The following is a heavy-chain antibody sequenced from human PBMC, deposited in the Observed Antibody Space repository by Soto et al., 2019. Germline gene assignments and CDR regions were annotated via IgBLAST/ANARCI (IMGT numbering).Heavy chain of an antibody. CDR3: TRLVGAVAGGA. CDR2: IRSKANSYAT. CDR1: GFTFSGSA. V-gene: IGHV3-73*01. J-gene: IGHJ5*02. Sequence: EVQLVESGGGLVQPGGSLKLSCAASGFTFSGSAMHWVRQASGKGLEWVGRIRSKANSYATAYAASVKGRFTISRDDSKNTAYLQMNSLKTEDTAVYYCTRLVGAVAGGAWGQGTLVTVSS. D-gene: IGHD6-19*01.